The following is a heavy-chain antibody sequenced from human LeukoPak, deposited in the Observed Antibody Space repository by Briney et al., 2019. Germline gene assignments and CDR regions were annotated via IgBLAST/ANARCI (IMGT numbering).Heavy chain of an antibody. D-gene: IGHD3-22*01. CDR2: IHYSGST. CDR3: ARGGGGYRQVYDAFDM. Sequence: PSETLSLTCTVSGDSISSYYWSWIRQLPGKGLEWIGYIHYSGSTNYNPSLRSRITMSIDTSKNQCSLKMRSVIAADTAVYYCARGGGGYRQVYDAFDMWGQGTMVTVSS. V-gene: IGHV4-59*01. J-gene: IGHJ3*02. CDR1: GDSISSYY.